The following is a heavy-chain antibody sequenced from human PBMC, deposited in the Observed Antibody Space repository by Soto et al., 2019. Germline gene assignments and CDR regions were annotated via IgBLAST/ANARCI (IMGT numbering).Heavy chain of an antibody. D-gene: IGHD3-10*01. V-gene: IGHV4-30-2*01. Sequence: PSETLSLTCAVSGGSISSGVYSWSWIRQPPGKGLEWIGYIYHSGSTYYNPSLKGRVTISVDTSKDQFSLKLSSVTAADTAVYYCARAPRGNYGYPSYFDTWGPGTLVTVSS. CDR1: GGSISSGVYS. CDR3: ARAPRGNYGYPSYFDT. CDR2: IYHSGST. J-gene: IGHJ4*02.